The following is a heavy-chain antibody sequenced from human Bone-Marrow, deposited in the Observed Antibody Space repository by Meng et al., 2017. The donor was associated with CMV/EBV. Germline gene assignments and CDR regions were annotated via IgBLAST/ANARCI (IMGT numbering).Heavy chain of an antibody. J-gene: IGHJ5*02. D-gene: IGHD4-17*01. CDR3: ARVWGTTAENWFDP. V-gene: IGHV3-11*01. CDR1: GFTFSDYY. CDR2: ISSSGSTI. Sequence: GGSLRLSCAASGFTFSDYYMSWIRQAPGKGLEWVSYISSSGSTIYYADSVKGRFTISRDNAKNSLYLQMNSLRAEDTAVYYCARVWGTTAENWFDPWGQGTLVTVSS.